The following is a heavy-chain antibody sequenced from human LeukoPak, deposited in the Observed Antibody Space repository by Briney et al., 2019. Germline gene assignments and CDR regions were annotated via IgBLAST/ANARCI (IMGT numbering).Heavy chain of an antibody. V-gene: IGHV3-49*03. D-gene: IGHD3-22*01. CDR1: GFIFGDYA. J-gene: IGHJ4*01. CDR2: IRSKAYGGTT. CDR3: TRDRAKDYYDSSGYFFDY. Sequence: GGSLRLSCTASGFIFGDYAMTWFRQAPGKGLDWVGFIRSKAYGGTTEYAASVIGRFTISRDDSKSIAYLQMNSLKTEDTAVYYCTRDRAKDYYDSSGYFFDYWGQEPWSPSPQ.